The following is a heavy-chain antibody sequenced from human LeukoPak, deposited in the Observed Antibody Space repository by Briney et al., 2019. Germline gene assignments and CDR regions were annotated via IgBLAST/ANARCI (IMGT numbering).Heavy chain of an antibody. CDR2: IIPIFGTA. CDR3: ARLDSEMATIATKYYFDY. D-gene: IGHD5-24*01. J-gene: IGHJ4*02. Sequence: ASVKVSCKASGGTFSSYAISWVRQAPGQGLEWMGGIIPIFGTANYAQKFQGRVTITADKSTSTAYMELSSLRSEDTAVYYCARLDSEMATIATKYYFDYWGQGTLVTVSS. V-gene: IGHV1-69*06. CDR1: GGTFSSYA.